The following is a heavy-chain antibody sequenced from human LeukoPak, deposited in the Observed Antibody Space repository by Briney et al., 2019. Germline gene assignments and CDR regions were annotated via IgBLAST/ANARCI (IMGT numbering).Heavy chain of an antibody. D-gene: IGHD6-13*01. V-gene: IGHV3-30*02. CDR2: IRYDGSNK. J-gene: IGHJ4*02. Sequence: GGSLRLSCAASGFTFSSYGMHWVRQAPGKGLEWVAFIRYDGSNKYYADSVKGRFTISRDNSKNTLYLQMNSLRAEDTAVYYCAKPLYSSSRFFDYWGQGTLVTVSS. CDR1: GFTFSSYG. CDR3: AKPLYSSSRFFDY.